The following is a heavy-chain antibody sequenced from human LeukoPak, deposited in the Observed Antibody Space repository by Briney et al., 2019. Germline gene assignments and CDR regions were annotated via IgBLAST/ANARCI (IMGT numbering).Heavy chain of an antibody. CDR3: ARVGLGYCSGGSCSTWFDP. CDR1: GGSFSSYY. CDR2: IYYSGST. Sequence: SETLSLTCAVYGGSFSSYYWSWIRQPPGKGLEWIGYIYYSGSTNYNPSLKSRVTISVDTSKNQFSLKLSSVTAADTAVYYCARVGLGYCSGGSCSTWFDPWGQGTLVTVSS. D-gene: IGHD2-15*01. V-gene: IGHV4-59*01. J-gene: IGHJ5*02.